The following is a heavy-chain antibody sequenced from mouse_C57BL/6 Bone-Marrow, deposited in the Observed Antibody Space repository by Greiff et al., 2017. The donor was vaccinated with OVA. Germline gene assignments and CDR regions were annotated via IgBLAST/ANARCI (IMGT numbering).Heavy chain of an antibody. CDR3: ARLGAY. V-gene: IGHV1-76*01. J-gene: IGHJ3*01. D-gene: IGHD3-3*01. CDR2: IYPGSGNT. Sequence: VQLQQSGAELVRPGASVKLSCKASGYTFTDHYINWVKQRPGQGLEWIARIYPGSGNTYYNEKFKGKATLTAEKSSSTAYMQLSSLTSEDSAVYFCARLGAYWGQGTLVTVSA. CDR1: GYTFTDHY.